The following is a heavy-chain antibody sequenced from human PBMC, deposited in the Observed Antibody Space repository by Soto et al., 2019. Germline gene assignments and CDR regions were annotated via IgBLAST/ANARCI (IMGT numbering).Heavy chain of an antibody. CDR1: GGSVSSGSYY. CDR2: IYYSGST. V-gene: IGHV4-61*01. Sequence: SETLSLTCTVSGGSVSSGSYYWSWIRQPPGKGLEWIGYIYYSGSTNYNPSLKSRVTISVDTSKNQFYLKLSSVTAADTSVYYCARRPPTYGDPYYFDYWGQGTLVTVSS. D-gene: IGHD4-17*01. CDR3: ARRPPTYGDPYYFDY. J-gene: IGHJ4*02.